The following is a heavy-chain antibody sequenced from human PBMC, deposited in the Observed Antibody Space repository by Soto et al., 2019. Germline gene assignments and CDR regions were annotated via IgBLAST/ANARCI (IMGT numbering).Heavy chain of an antibody. J-gene: IGHJ6*02. D-gene: IGHD3-10*01. V-gene: IGHV1-69*02. CDR2: IIPILGIA. CDR3: ARSRGSYGRDV. CDR1: GGTFSSYT. Sequence: QVQLVQSGAEVKKPGSSVKVSCKTSGGTFSSYTISWVRQAPGQGLEWMGRIIPILGIANYAQKFQGRVTITADKSRSTAYMELTTLRSGETVVYICARSRGSYGRDVWGQETTVTVSS.